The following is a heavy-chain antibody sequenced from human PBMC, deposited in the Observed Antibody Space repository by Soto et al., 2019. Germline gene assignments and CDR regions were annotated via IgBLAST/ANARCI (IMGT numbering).Heavy chain of an antibody. V-gene: IGHV1-58*02. CDR3: AAFSREYNWNDSGFDY. CDR2: IVLGSGYT. Sequence: GASVKVSCKASGFTFTASAMQWVRQARGQRPEWLGWIVLGSGYTNYAQSFQERVTITRDMSTSTAYMELNSLRSEDTAVYYCAAFSREYNWNDSGFDYWGQGTLVTVSS. D-gene: IGHD1-20*01. J-gene: IGHJ4*02. CDR1: GFTFTASA.